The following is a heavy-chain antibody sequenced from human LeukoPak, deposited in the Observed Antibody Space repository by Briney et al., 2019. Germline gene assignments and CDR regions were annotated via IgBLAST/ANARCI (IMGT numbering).Heavy chain of an antibody. CDR1: GFTFSSYT. CDR3: ARDVAFDI. J-gene: IGHJ3*02. V-gene: IGHV3-48*02. CDR2: ITGSSSPI. Sequence: GGSLRLSCAASGFTFSSYTMYWVRQAPGKGLEWVSYITGSSSPIYYADSVKGRFTTSRDNAKNSLYLQMNSLRDEDTAVYYCARDVAFDIWGQGTMVSVSS.